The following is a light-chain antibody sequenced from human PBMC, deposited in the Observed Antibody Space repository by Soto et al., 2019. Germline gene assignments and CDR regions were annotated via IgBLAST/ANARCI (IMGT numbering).Light chain of an antibody. CDR3: QQYFSYPLT. J-gene: IGKJ4*01. V-gene: IGKV1-8*01. CDR1: QGISSH. CDR2: TAS. Sequence: IRMTQSPSSFSASTGDRVTITCRASQGISSHLDSYQVKPGKAPRLLIYTASSLESGVPSRFSGSGSGTDFTLTTSSLQSDDFAVYYCQQYFSYPLTFGGGTKVEIK.